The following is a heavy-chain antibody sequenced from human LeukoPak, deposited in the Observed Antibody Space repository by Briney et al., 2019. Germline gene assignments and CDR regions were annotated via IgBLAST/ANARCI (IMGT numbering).Heavy chain of an antibody. CDR3: AREGRAI. CDR1: GGSFSGYY. CDR2: INHSGST. Sequence: PSETLSLTCAVYGGSFSGYYWSWIRQPPGKGLEWIGEINHSGSTNYNPSLKSRVTISVGTSKNQFSLKLSSVTAEDTAVYYCAREGRAIWGQGTMVTVSS. J-gene: IGHJ3*02. V-gene: IGHV4-34*01.